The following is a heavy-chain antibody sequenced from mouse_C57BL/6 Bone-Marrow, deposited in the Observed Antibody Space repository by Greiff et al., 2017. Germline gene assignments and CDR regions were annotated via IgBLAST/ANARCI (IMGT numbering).Heavy chain of an antibody. CDR1: GYTFTSYG. J-gene: IGHJ2*01. Sequence: VKLQESGAELARPGASVKLSCKASGYTFTSYGISWVKQRTGQGLEWIGEIYPRSGNTYYNEKFKGKATLTADKSSSTAYMELRSLTSEDSAVYFCARGGGGIFDYWGQGTTLTVSS. CDR2: IYPRSGNT. D-gene: IGHD1-1*02. V-gene: IGHV1-81*01. CDR3: ARGGGGIFDY.